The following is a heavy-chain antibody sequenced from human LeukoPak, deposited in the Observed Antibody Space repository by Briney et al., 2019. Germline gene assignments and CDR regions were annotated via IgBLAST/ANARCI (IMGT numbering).Heavy chain of an antibody. Sequence: GGSLRLSYAASRFTFSSFSMNWVRRAPGKGLEWASCIRSGGTNTDYTGSVKGRFTISRDNAKNSLYLQMNSLRAEDTAVYYCARMNYVSSGWGAPFDYWGQGTLVTVSS. CDR1: RFTFSSFS. CDR3: ARMNYVSSGWGAPFDY. D-gene: IGHD1-7*01. V-gene: IGHV3-48*04. CDR2: IRSGGTNT. J-gene: IGHJ4*02.